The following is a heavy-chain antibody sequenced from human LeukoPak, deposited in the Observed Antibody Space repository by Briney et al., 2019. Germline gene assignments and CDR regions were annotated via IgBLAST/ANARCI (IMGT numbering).Heavy chain of an antibody. CDR2: ISLAGQT. V-gene: IGHV4-4*02. CDR1: GGSISGTNW. Sequence: PSGTLSLTCGVSGGSISGTNWWSWVRQPPGQGLEGIGEISLAGQTNYHPSLHGRVTMSLDKYSNQLSLHLTSVTAADTATYYCSRESGPFCPFGYWGQGTLVIVSS. CDR3: SRESGPFCPFGY. J-gene: IGHJ4*02. D-gene: IGHD1-26*01.